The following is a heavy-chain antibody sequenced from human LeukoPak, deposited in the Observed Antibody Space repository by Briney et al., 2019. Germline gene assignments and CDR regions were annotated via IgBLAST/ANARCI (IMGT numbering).Heavy chain of an antibody. Sequence: SVNVSCKASGGTFSSYAISWVRQAPGQGLEWMGRIIPILGIANYAQKFQGRVTITADKSTSTASMELSRLRSEDPAVYYCARGPRNRYCRGGSCNFDYWGQATLVTVSS. D-gene: IGHD2-15*01. CDR1: GGTFSSYA. CDR3: ARGPRNRYCRGGSCNFDY. V-gene: IGHV1-69*04. J-gene: IGHJ4*02. CDR2: IIPILGIA.